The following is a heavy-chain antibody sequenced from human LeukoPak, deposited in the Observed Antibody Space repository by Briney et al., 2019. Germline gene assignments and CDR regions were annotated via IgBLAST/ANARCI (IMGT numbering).Heavy chain of an antibody. CDR1: GFTFSSYA. J-gene: IGHJ4*02. CDR2: IGGDGGRT. Sequence: GGSLRLSCAASGFTFSSYAMSWVRQAPGKGLEWVSLIGGDGGRTYYADSVKGRFTISRDNSKNTLYLQMNSLRAEDTAVYYCAKDPVIYHEGSGWHSFDYWGQGTLVTVSS. CDR3: AKDPVIYHEGSGWHSFDY. D-gene: IGHD6-19*01. V-gene: IGHV3-23*01.